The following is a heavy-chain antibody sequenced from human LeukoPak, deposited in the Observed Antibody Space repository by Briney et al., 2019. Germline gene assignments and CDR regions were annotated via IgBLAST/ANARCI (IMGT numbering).Heavy chain of an antibody. CDR2: ISGSGGST. CDR1: GFSFSSYA. CDR3: AKGITMIVVVITPADY. J-gene: IGHJ4*02. V-gene: IGHV3-23*01. Sequence: GGSLRLSCAASGFSFSSYAMSWVRQAPGKGLEWVSAISGSGGSTYYADSVKGRFTISRNNSKNTLYLQMNSLRAEDTAVYYCAKGITMIVVVITPADYWGQGTLVTVSS. D-gene: IGHD3-22*01.